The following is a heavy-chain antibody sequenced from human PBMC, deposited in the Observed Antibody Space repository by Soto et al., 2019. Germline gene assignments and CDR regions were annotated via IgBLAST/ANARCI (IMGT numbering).Heavy chain of an antibody. CDR1: GFTFSSYA. V-gene: IGHV3-21*01. Sequence: GGSLRLSCAASGFTFSSYAMSWVRQAPGKGLEWVSSISSSSIYIYYADSVKGRFTISRDNAKNSLYLQMNSLRAEDTAVYYCARDKGYSYGYPTDYWGQGTLVTVSS. J-gene: IGHJ4*02. D-gene: IGHD5-18*01. CDR3: ARDKGYSYGYPTDY. CDR2: ISSSSIYI.